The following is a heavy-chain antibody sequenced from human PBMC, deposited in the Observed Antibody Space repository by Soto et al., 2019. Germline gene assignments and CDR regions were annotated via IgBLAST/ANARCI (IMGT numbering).Heavy chain of an antibody. D-gene: IGHD4-17*01. CDR3: ARDRGDYGDYETEYYGMDV. CDR2: IWYDGSNK. Sequence: LRLSCAASGFTFSSYGMHWVRQAPGKGLEWVAVIWYDGSNKYYADSVKGRFTISRDNSKNTLYLQMNSLRAEDTAVYYCARDRGDYGDYETEYYGMDVWGQGTTVTVSS. J-gene: IGHJ6*02. V-gene: IGHV3-33*01. CDR1: GFTFSSYG.